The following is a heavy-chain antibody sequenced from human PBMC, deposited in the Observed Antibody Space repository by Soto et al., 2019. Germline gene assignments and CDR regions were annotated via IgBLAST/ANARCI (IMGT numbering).Heavy chain of an antibody. CDR3: AKRRYCSTTSCHYFDY. Sequence: EVQLLESGGDLVQPGGSLRLSCAASGFTFSSFGMNWVRQAPGKGLEWVSGISGSGDSTYYADSVKGRFTFSRDKSKNTLYLQMNSLRAEDTAVYYCAKRRYCSTTSCHYFDYWCQGTLVTVSS. CDR1: GFTFSSFG. CDR2: ISGSGDST. J-gene: IGHJ4*02. V-gene: IGHV3-23*01. D-gene: IGHD2-2*01.